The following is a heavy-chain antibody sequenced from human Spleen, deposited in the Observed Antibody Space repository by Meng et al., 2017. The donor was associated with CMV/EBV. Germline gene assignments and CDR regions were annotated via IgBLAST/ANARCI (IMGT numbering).Heavy chain of an antibody. CDR1: GGSISSGDDY. Sequence: SGGSISSGDDYWSWIRQPPGKGLEWIGYIYYSGSTYYNPSPKSRVTISVDTSKNQFSLKLSSVTAADTAVYYCARLNGGDVAYYFDYWGQGTLVTVSS. V-gene: IGHV4-30-4*01. CDR2: IYYSGST. J-gene: IGHJ4*02. D-gene: IGHD2-21*02. CDR3: ARLNGGDVAYYFDY.